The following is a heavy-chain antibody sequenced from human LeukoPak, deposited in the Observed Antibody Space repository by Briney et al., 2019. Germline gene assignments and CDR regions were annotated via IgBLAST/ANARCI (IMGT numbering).Heavy chain of an antibody. D-gene: IGHD3-22*01. CDR3: AKDRRSAYYDSSGYYFPDY. J-gene: IGHJ4*02. V-gene: IGHV3-30*18. Sequence: PGGSLRLSCVASGFTFRNYGIHWVRQAPGKGLEWGAVISYDGSNKYYADSVKGRFTISRDNSKNTLYLQMNSLRAEDTAVYYCAKDRRSAYYDSSGYYFPDYWGQGTLVTVSS. CDR1: GFTFRNYG. CDR2: ISYDGSNK.